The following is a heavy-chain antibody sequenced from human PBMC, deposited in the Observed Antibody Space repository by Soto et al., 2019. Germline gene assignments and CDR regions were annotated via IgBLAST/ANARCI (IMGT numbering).Heavy chain of an antibody. V-gene: IGHV3-23*01. CDR2: ISDSGTKT. CDR1: GFSITDYA. Sequence: PGGSLRLSCSASGFSITDYAMSWVRQAPGKGLEWVSSISDSGTKTFYGDSVKGRFAISRDTSKNTVYMQMNNLRAEDTALYYCAKDGIRKDDYWGRGTVVTVSS. CDR3: AKDGIRKDDY. J-gene: IGHJ4*02.